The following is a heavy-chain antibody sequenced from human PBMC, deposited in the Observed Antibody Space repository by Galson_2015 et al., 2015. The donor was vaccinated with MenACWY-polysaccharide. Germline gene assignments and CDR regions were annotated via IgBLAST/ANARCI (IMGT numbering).Heavy chain of an antibody. J-gene: IGHJ4*02. CDR2: IYYDGST. CDR1: GGSISARYYY. V-gene: IGHV4-39*01. Sequence: ETLSLTCTASGGSISARYYYWGWIRQPPGKGLEWIGSIYYDGSTYYSPSLKSRVTISIDTSENQFSLRLTSVTAADTAVYYCARRGDYWGQGTLVIVSS. CDR3: ARRGDY.